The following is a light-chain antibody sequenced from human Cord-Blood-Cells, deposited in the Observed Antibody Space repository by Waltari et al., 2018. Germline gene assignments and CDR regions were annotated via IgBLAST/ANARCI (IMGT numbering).Light chain of an antibody. CDR3: QQYNNWPPYS. CDR2: GAS. V-gene: IGKV3-15*01. CDR1: QSVSSN. J-gene: IGKJ2*03. Sequence: EIVMTQSPATLSVSPGERATLSCSASQSVSSNLAWYQQKPGQAPRLPIYGASTRATGIPARFSGSGYGTEFTLTISSLQSEDFAVYYCQQYNNWPPYSFGQGTKLEIK.